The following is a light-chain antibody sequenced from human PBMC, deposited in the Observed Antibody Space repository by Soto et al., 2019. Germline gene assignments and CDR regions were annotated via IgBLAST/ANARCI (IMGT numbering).Light chain of an antibody. CDR1: QSVISTY. Sequence: EIGLTQSPGTLSLSPGERATLSCRTSQSVISTYLASYQQKPGQAPRLLIYDASRRATGIPDRFSGSGSGTDFTITISRLEPEDFAVYYCQQYETSPPMYTFGQGTKLEIK. V-gene: IGKV3-20*01. CDR3: QQYETSPPMYT. J-gene: IGKJ2*01. CDR2: DAS.